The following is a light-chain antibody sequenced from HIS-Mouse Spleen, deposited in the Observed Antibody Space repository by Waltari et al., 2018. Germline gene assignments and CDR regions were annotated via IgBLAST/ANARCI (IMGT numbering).Light chain of an antibody. V-gene: IGLV1-47*01. CDR1: SSNIGSNY. J-gene: IGLJ2*01. Sequence: QSVLTQPPSASGTPGQRVTISCSGSSSNIGSNYVYWYQQLPGPAPNLLIHGHNRRPSGVPDRFSDSKSGTSASLAISGLRSEDEADYYCAAWDDSLSGHVVFGGGTKLTVL. CDR2: GHN. CDR3: AAWDDSLSGHVV.